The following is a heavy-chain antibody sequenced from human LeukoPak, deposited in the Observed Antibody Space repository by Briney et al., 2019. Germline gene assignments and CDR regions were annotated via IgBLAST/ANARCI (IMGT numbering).Heavy chain of an antibody. CDR1: GFXFSDYG. D-gene: IGHD2-2*03. CDR2: LSPHANYE. Sequence: GGSLRLSCAASGFXFSDYGIHWVRQAPGKGLEWVAVLSPHANYEYYADSVQGRFTMSRDDSKNTVYLLMNSLTDEETAVYYCARDWIDRSLDCWGLGTLVTVSS. CDR3: ARDWIDRSLDC. V-gene: IGHV3-33*01. J-gene: IGHJ4*02.